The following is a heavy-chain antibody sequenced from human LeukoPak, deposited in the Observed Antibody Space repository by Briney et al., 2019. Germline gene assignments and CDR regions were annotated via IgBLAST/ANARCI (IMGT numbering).Heavy chain of an antibody. CDR1: GFTFSTAW. J-gene: IGHJ4*02. CDR2: IKQDGSEK. Sequence: PGGSLRLSCVASGFTFSTAWMSWLRQAPGKGLEWVANIKQDGSEKYYVDSVKGRFTISRDNAKNSLYLQMNSLRAEDTAVYYCARAGGDLWSGSLFFDYWGQGTLVTVSS. CDR3: ARAGGDLWSGSLFFDY. D-gene: IGHD3-3*01. V-gene: IGHV3-7*01.